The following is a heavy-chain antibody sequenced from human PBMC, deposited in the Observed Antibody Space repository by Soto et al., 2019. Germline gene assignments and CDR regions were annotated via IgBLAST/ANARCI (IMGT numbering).Heavy chain of an antibody. Sequence: ASVKVSCTSSGYTFTSYGISWVRQAPGQGLEWMGWISAYNGNTNYAQKLQGRVTMTTDTSTSTAYMELRSLRSDDTAVYYCARVHAVLRFLEWLSFDYMDVWGKGTTVTVSS. J-gene: IGHJ6*03. CDR3: ARVHAVLRFLEWLSFDYMDV. V-gene: IGHV1-18*01. CDR2: ISAYNGNT. D-gene: IGHD3-3*01. CDR1: GYTFTSYG.